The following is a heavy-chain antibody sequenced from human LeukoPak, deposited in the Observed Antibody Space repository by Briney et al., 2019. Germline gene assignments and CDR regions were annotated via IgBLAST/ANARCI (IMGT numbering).Heavy chain of an antibody. CDR1: GFTISDHY. V-gene: IGHV3-11*01. CDR2: ITSGGGMI. Sequence: GGSLRPSCAASGFTISDHYMTWIRQAPGKGLEWLSHITSGGGMIYYAESVKGRFTISRDNAKNSLSLQMTGLRAQDTAMYFCERFQLLRFGDLLNYDFGLDVWGLGTTVTVSS. CDR3: ERFQLLRFGDLLNYDFGLDV. D-gene: IGHD3-10*01. J-gene: IGHJ6*02.